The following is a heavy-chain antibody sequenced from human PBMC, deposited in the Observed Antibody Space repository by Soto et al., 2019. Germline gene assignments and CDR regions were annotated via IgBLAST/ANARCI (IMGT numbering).Heavy chain of an antibody. J-gene: IGHJ4*02. D-gene: IGHD2-15*01. V-gene: IGHV1-18*01. CDR2: ISAYNGNT. CDR3: ERDGDCSGGSCYAAGADY. CDR1: GYTFTSYG. Sequence: ASVKVSCKASGYTFTSYGISWVRQAPGQGLEWMGWISAYNGNTNYAQKLQGRVTMTTDTSTSTAYMELRSLRSDDTAVYYCERDGDCSGGSCYAAGADYWGQGTLVTVSS.